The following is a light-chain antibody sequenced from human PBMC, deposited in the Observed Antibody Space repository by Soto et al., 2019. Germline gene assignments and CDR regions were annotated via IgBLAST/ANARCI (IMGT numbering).Light chain of an antibody. CDR1: QSISTK. J-gene: IGKJ4*01. Sequence: IVMTQSPATLSVSPGERATLSCRASQSISTKLAWYQQKPGQAPRLLIYGASTRVTGIPVRFSGSGSGTEFTITITSLQFEDFAVYYYQEYNDWRPVTFGGGTKVEIK. CDR3: QEYNDWRPVT. CDR2: GAS. V-gene: IGKV3-15*01.